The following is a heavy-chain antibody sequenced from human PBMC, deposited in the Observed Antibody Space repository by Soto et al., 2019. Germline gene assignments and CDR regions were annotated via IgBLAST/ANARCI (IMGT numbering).Heavy chain of an antibody. Sequence: DTLCPPWSVSGCYIGSYYWRWIRQHTGKGLDGIGRIYTSWSTNYNPSLKSRVTMSVDTSKNQFSLKLSSVTAADTAVYYCASEPLYSSGLFDYWGQGYLVTCAS. CDR1: GCYIGSYY. D-gene: IGHD6-19*01. CDR2: IYTSWST. V-gene: IGHV4-4*07. CDR3: ASEPLYSSGLFDY. J-gene: IGHJ4*02.